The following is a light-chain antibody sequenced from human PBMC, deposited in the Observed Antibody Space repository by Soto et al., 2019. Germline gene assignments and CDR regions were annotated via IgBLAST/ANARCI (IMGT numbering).Light chain of an antibody. CDR1: QSFSSN. V-gene: IGKV3-15*01. CDR3: QQYENWPPLT. Sequence: EIVMTQSPATLSVSPGERATFSCRASQSFSSNLAWYQQKPGQAPRLLIYSASTRAPGIPARFTGGGSGTEFTLTITNLQSEDSALYYCQQYENWPPLTFGGGTKVDI. CDR2: SAS. J-gene: IGKJ4*01.